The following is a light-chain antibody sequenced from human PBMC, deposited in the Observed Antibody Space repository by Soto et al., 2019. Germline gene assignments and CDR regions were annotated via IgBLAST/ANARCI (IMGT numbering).Light chain of an antibody. CDR1: QSISRRY. CDR3: QQYGNSLFT. J-gene: IGKJ5*01. Sequence: EIVLTQSPATLSVSPCDGATLSCRSSQSISRRYLAWYQQKPGQAPRLLMYGASSRATGIPDRFSGSGSGTDFTLTISRLEPEDFALYFCQQYGNSLFTFGQGTRLEIK. V-gene: IGKV3-20*01. CDR2: GAS.